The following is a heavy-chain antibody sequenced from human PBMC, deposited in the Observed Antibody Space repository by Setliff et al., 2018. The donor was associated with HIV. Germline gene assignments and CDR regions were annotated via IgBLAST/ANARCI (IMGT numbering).Heavy chain of an antibody. D-gene: IGHD3-22*01. Sequence: SVKVSCKASGGTFSSYAISWVRQAPGQGLEWMGGIIPISGTVNYAQKFWGRVTITADKSTSTSYMHLSSLRAEDTAVYFCARGGDYDSSGYYVTWGQGSLVTVSS. J-gene: IGHJ4*02. CDR2: IIPISGTV. CDR1: GGTFSSYA. CDR3: ARGGDYDSSGYYVT. V-gene: IGHV1-69*06.